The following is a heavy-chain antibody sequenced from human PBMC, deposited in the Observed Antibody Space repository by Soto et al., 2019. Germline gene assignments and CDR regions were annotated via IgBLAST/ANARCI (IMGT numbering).Heavy chain of an antibody. Sequence: QVRLVESGGGVVQPGGSLRLSCVASGFTFSDFGMHWVRQGPGKGLEWLAVISEDAETDFHADSVKGRFTVSRDNFKETLYLQMNSLTTDDSGVYFCAKAPFHRPYYFYGMDVWGQGTTVIVSS. D-gene: IGHD3-10*01. CDR1: GFTFSDFG. CDR3: AKAPFHRPYYFYGMDV. CDR2: ISEDAETD. J-gene: IGHJ6*02. V-gene: IGHV3-30*18.